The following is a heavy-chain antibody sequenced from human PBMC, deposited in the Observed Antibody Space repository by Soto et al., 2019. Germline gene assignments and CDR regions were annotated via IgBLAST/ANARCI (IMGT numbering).Heavy chain of an antibody. Sequence: RSLTCTVSGDSIRSYLWSWLRQPPGKGLEWIGYIYSSGTTNYNPSLRSRVTISIDTSNNQFSMNLNSVTAADTAVYYCARFYDFWTGFRGHFDFWGQGTLVTVSS. V-gene: IGHV4-59*01. CDR2: IYSSGTT. CDR1: GDSIRSYL. D-gene: IGHD3-3*01. J-gene: IGHJ4*02. CDR3: ARFYDFWTGFRGHFDF.